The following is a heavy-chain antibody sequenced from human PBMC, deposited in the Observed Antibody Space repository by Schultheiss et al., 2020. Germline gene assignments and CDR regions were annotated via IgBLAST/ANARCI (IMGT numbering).Heavy chain of an antibody. CDR1: GGSVSSGSYY. Sequence: SATLSLTCTVSGGSVSSGSYYWSWIRQPPGKGLEWIGYIYYSGSTYYNPSLKSRVTISVDTSKNQFSLKLSSVTAADTAVYYCAAGSSGWYGKIDYWGQGTLVTVSS. CDR2: IYYSGST. V-gene: IGHV4-30-4*08. D-gene: IGHD6-19*01. CDR3: AAGSSGWYGKIDY. J-gene: IGHJ4*02.